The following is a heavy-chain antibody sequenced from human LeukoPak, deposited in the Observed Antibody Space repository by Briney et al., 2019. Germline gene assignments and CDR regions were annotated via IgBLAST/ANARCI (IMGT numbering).Heavy chain of an antibody. CDR1: GGSISSGGYS. J-gene: IGHJ5*02. V-gene: IGHV4-30-2*01. D-gene: IGHD4-17*01. CDR3: ARASTVTTEISWFDP. Sequence: SQTLSLTCAVSGGSISSGGYSWSWIRQPPGKGLEWIGYIYHSGSTYYNPSLKSRVTISVDRSKNQFSLKLSSVTAADTAVYYCARASTVTTEISWFDPWGQGTLVTVSS. CDR2: IYHSGST.